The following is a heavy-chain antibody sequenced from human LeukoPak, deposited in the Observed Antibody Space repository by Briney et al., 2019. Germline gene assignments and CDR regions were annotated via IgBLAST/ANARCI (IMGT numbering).Heavy chain of an antibody. J-gene: IGHJ4*02. CDR2: INPNSGGT. CDR3: ARVRILRYFDWPLYYFDY. V-gene: IGHV1-2*02. Sequence: ASVKVSCKVSGYTFTGYYMHWVRQAPGQGLEWMGWINPNSGGTNYAQKFQGRVTMTRDTSISTAYMELSRLRSDDTAVYYCARVRILRYFDWPLYYFDYWGQGTLVTVSS. CDR1: GYTFTGYY. D-gene: IGHD3-9*01.